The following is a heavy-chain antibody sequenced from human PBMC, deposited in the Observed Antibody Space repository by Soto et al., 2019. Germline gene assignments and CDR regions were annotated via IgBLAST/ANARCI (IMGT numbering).Heavy chain of an antibody. V-gene: IGHV4-39*01. J-gene: IGHJ4*02. Sequence: PSETLSLTCTVSGGSISSSSYFWGWIRQPPGKGLEWIGSFYYSGSTYYNPSLKSRVTISGDTSKNQLSLQLRSVTAADTAVYYCARRQFFDYWGQGTLVTVSS. CDR3: ARRQFFDY. CDR2: FYYSGST. CDR1: GGSISSSSYF.